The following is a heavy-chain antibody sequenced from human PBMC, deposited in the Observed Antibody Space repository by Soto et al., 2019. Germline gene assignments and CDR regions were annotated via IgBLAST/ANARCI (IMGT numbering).Heavy chain of an antibody. CDR2: IKSKTDGGTT. V-gene: IGHV3-15*01. CDR3: TKALYCSSTSCYSGGDTFHI. D-gene: IGHD2-2*01. CDR1: GFTFSNAW. Sequence: GGSLRLSCAASGFTFSNAWMSWVRQAPGKGLEWVGRIKSKTDGGTTDYAAPVKGRFTISRDDSKNTLYLQMNSLRAEDTAVYYCTKALYCSSTSCYSGGDTFHIWGQGTMVTVSS. J-gene: IGHJ3*02.